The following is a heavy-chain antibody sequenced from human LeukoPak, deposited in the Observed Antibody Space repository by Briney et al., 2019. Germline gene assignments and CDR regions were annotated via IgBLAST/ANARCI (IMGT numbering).Heavy chain of an antibody. CDR3: VSGAFCRGDLCYRFNAFDI. CDR2: ISPSGTTI. D-gene: IGHD2-15*01. Sequence: PGGSLRLSCTPSVFAFSTHEMNWVRQAPGKGLEWISYISPSGTTIYTDSVQGRFTISKDNAKNSLYLQMNSLRVEDTAVYYCVSGAFCRGDLCYRFNAFDIWGQGTTVTVSS. CDR1: VFAFSTHE. J-gene: IGHJ3*02. V-gene: IGHV3-48*03.